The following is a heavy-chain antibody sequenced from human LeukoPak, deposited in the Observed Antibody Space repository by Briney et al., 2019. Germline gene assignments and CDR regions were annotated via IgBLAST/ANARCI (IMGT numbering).Heavy chain of an antibody. V-gene: IGHV3-20*04. CDR2: INWNGGST. CDR1: GFTFSSYA. CDR3: ARGGCSSTSCYTVDY. D-gene: IGHD2-2*01. Sequence: GGSLRLSCAAPGFTFSSYAMSWVRQAPGKGLEWVSGINWNGGSTGYADSVKGRFTISRDNAKNSLYLQMNSLRAEDTALYYCARGGCSSTSCYTVDYWGQGTLVTVSS. J-gene: IGHJ4*02.